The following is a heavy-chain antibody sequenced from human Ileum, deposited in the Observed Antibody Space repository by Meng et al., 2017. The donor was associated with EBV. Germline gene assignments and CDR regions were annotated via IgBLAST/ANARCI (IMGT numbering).Heavy chain of an antibody. V-gene: IGHV4-34*01. CDR1: GGSFSGYY. D-gene: IGHD6-19*01. CDR2: SNYAGST. CDR3: ARVMRRVNYNSGWYAKF. J-gene: IGHJ4*02. Sequence: QVHVQQWGAGLVKSSGPLSLTCAVYGGSFSGYYWTWIRQAPGRGLEWIGESNYAGSTNYNPSLKSRVTISVDTSKKQFSLNLTSVTAADTAVYYCARVMRRVNYNSGWYAKFWGQGNLVTVSS.